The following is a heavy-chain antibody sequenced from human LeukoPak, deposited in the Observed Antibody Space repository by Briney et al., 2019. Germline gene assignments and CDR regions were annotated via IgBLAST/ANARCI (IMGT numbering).Heavy chain of an antibody. D-gene: IGHD2-15*01. CDR1: GGSISSYY. V-gene: IGHV4-59*01. CDR3: AREQLSPKGGTEWFDP. CDR2: IYYSGST. J-gene: IGHJ5*02. Sequence: PSETLSLTCTVSGGSISSYYWSWIRQPPGKGLEWIGYIYYSGSTNYNSSLKSRVTISVDTSKNQFSLKLSSVTAADTAVYYCAREQLSPKGGTEWFDPWGQGTLVTVSS.